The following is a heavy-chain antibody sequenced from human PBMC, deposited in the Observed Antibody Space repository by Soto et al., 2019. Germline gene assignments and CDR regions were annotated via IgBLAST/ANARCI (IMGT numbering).Heavy chain of an antibody. D-gene: IGHD4-17*01. CDR3: AKGGKYGDYVGYYFDY. V-gene: IGHV3-23*01. Sequence: AGGSLILSCAASGFTFRSYARSWVRQAPGKGLEWVSAISGSGGSTYYADSVKGRFTISRDNSKNTLYLQMNSLRAEDTAVYYCAKGGKYGDYVGYYFDYWGQGTLVTVSS. J-gene: IGHJ4*02. CDR2: ISGSGGST. CDR1: GFTFRSYA.